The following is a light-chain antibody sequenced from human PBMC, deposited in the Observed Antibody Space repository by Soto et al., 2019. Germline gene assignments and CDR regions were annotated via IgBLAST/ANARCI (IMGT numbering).Light chain of an antibody. Sequence: EIVLTQSPGTLSLSPGKRATLSCRASQSVSSSYLAWYQQKPGQAPRILIYGASSRATGIPDRFSGSGSGTDFTLTISRLEPEDFAVYYCQQYGSSPYTFGQGTKLEIK. V-gene: IGKV3-20*01. CDR3: QQYGSSPYT. J-gene: IGKJ2*01. CDR2: GAS. CDR1: QSVSSSY.